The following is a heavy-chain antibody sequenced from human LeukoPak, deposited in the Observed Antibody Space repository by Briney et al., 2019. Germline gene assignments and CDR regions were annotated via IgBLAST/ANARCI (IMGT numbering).Heavy chain of an antibody. CDR2: ASYRSKWYY. J-gene: IGHJ3*02. V-gene: IGHV6-1*01. CDR1: GDRVSKDNAA. D-gene: IGHD2-15*01. CDR3: VGCSGGSCHSGAFEI. Sequence: SQTLSLTCVISGDRVSKDNAAWNWIRQSPSRGLEWLARASYRSKWYYDYAVSVKSRMSINTDTSKNQFTLQVNSVIPEDTAMYYCVGCSGGSCHSGAFEIWGQGTMITVSS.